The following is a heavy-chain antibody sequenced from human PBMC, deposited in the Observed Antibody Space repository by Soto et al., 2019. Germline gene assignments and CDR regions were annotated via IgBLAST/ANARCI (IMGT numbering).Heavy chain of an antibody. CDR1: GDSVSSDITS. CDR3: ARGNALDV. CDR2: TYYRSKWFH. V-gene: IGHV6-1*01. Sequence: HTLSLTCAISGDSVSSDITSWNWIRQSPSRGLEWLGRTYYRSKWFHDYAASVKSRITINPDTSKNQFSLELNSMTPEDTAVYYSARGNALDVWGQGTVVTVS. J-gene: IGHJ3*01. D-gene: IGHD3-10*01.